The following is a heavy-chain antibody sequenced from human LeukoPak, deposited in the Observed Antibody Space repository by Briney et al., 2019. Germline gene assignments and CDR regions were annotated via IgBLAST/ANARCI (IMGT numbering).Heavy chain of an antibody. CDR1: GFTFSSYW. D-gene: IGHD6-13*01. J-gene: IGHJ6*02. Sequence: PGGSLRLSCAASGFTFSSYWMHWVRQAPGKGLVWVSRINSDGSSTSYADSVKGRFTISRDNAKNTLYLQMNSLRAEDTAVYYCARDKQQLAFEDYGMDVWGQGTTVTVSS. V-gene: IGHV3-74*01. CDR2: INSDGSST. CDR3: ARDKQQLAFEDYGMDV.